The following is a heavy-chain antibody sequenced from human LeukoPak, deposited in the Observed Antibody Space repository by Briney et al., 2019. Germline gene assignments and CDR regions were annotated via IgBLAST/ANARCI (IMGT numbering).Heavy chain of an antibody. Sequence: SETLSLTCTVSGHSMTTGSYYWSWIRKPAGKGLEWIGCVYTGGSTEYNPSLESRVIISMDTSKNQFSLKLSSVTAADTAVYYCARHVRKRGIAVAGTPGWFDPWGQGTLVTVSS. D-gene: IGHD6-19*01. J-gene: IGHJ5*02. CDR2: VYTGGST. CDR1: GHSMTTGSYY. CDR3: ARHVRKRGIAVAGTPGWFDP. V-gene: IGHV4-61*02.